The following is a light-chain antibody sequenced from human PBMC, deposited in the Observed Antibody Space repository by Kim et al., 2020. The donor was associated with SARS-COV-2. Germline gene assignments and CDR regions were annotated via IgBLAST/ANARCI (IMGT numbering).Light chain of an antibody. Sequence: ASIACRSSQSLVYRNGITYLSWFQQRPGQSPRRLIYTVSKRDSGVPDRFSGSGSGTDFTLKISRVEAEDVGVYYCLQGTHWPPITFDQGTRLEIK. V-gene: IGKV2-30*01. CDR1: QSLVYRNGITY. J-gene: IGKJ5*01. CDR2: TVS. CDR3: LQGTHWPPIT.